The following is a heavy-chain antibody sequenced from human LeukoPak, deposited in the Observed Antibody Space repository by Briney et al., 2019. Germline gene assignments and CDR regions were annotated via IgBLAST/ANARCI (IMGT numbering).Heavy chain of an antibody. Sequence: GGSLRLSCAASGFTFSSYAMSWVRQAPGKGLEWVSSISGSGNRTYYADSVKGRFTISRDNSKNTLFLQMNSLRAEDTAVYYCAKNLYCGGGSCYPSALGMDVWAKGPQSPSP. J-gene: IGHJ6*02. CDR1: GFTFSSYA. CDR3: AKNLYCGGGSCYPSALGMDV. CDR2: ISGSGNRT. D-gene: IGHD2-15*01. V-gene: IGHV3-23*01.